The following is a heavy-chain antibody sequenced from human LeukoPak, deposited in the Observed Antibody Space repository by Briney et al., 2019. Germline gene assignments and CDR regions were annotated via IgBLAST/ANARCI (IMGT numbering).Heavy chain of an antibody. J-gene: IGHJ4*02. CDR3: ARGEGYYDSSGFPI. V-gene: IGHV1-69*13. D-gene: IGHD3-22*01. Sequence: GASVKVSCKASGGTLSTYSISWVRRAPGRGLEWMGGIVPLFGTTNYAREFQGRVTITADESTGTAYMELSSLRSEDTAVYYCARGEGYYDSSGFPIWGQGTWVTVSS. CDR2: IVPLFGTT. CDR1: GGTLSTYS.